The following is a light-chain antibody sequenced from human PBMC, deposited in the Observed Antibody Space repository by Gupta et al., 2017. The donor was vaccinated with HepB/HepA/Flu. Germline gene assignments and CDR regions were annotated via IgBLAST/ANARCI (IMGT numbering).Light chain of an antibody. CDR1: DIGLKS. J-gene: IGLJ2*01. CDR2: DVT. V-gene: IGLV3-21*01. Sequence: SYVLTQPPALSVAPGKTSTITCGGNDIGLKSVQWYQQAPGQAPLLVISDVTDRPSGTPERFSCFNCGNTANPTTRTVEAADEADYYCHLWDTIRNRTYVIFGGGTKLTVL. CDR3: HLWDTIRNRTYVI.